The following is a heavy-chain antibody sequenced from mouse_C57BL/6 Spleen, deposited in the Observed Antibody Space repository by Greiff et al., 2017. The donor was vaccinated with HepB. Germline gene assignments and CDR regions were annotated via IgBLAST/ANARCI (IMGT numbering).Heavy chain of an antibody. CDR3: ARDYYGSRRYYFDY. V-gene: IGHV5-4*01. CDR2: ISDGGSYT. Sequence: DVMLVESGGGLVKPGGSLKLSCAASGFTFSSYAMSWVRQTPEKRLEWVATISDGGSYTYYPDNVKGRFTISRDNAKNHLYLQMSHLKSEDTAMYYCARDYYGSRRYYFDYWGQGTTLTVSS. J-gene: IGHJ2*01. D-gene: IGHD1-1*01. CDR1: GFTFSSYA.